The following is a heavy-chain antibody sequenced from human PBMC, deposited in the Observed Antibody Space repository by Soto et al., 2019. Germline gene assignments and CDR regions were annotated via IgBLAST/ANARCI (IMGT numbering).Heavy chain of an antibody. CDR2: ISYDGSNK. J-gene: IGHJ4*01. Sequence: GGSLRLSCAASGFTFSSYAMHWVRQAPGKGLEWVAVISYDGSNKYYADSVKGRFTISRDTSKNTLYLQMNSLRAEDTAVYYCARVFEIQLWNYFDYWGHGTLVTVSS. CDR1: GFTFSSYA. CDR3: ARVFEIQLWNYFDY. D-gene: IGHD5-18*01. V-gene: IGHV3-30-3*01.